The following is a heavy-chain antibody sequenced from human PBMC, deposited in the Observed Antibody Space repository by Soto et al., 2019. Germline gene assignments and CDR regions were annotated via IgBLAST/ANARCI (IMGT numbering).Heavy chain of an antibody. D-gene: IGHD3-10*01. CDR3: ARDMGSNGY. Sequence: PSETLSLTCAVSGGSISSGGYSWSWIRQPPGKGLEWIGYIYHSGSTYYNPSLKSRFTISRDNAKNSLYLQMNSLRAEDTAVYYCARDMGSNGYWGQGTLVTVSS. CDR2: IYHSGST. CDR1: GGSISSGGYS. V-gene: IGHV4-30-2*01. J-gene: IGHJ4*02.